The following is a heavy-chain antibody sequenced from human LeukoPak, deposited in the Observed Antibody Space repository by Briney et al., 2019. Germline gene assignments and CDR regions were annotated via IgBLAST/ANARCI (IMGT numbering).Heavy chain of an antibody. CDR2: IRSKTSGGTT. CDR3: TRGDGSGSY. V-gene: IGHV3-49*04. D-gene: IGHD1-26*01. J-gene: IGHJ4*02. Sequence: GRSLRLSCTASGFTFGDYAMSWVRQAPGKGLDWIGFIRSKTSGGTTEYAASVKGRFTILRDDSKSIAYLQINSLKTEDTAVYYYTRGDGSGSYWGQGTLVTVSS. CDR1: GFTFGDYA.